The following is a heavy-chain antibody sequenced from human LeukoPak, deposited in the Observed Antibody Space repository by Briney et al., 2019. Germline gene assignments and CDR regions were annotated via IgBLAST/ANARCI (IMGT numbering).Heavy chain of an antibody. V-gene: IGHV4-31*01. CDR1: GASINSGGXX. CDR2: XXXXGTI. CDR3: AREGRHTHWYDP. Sequence: SETLSLTCTVSGASINSGGXXXXXIRXRPGXXXXXIGXXXXXGTIYYNPXLXXXXXXXXETSKNQFSLRLTSVTAADTALYYCAREGRHTHWYDPWGQGTLVTVSS. J-gene: IGHJ5*02.